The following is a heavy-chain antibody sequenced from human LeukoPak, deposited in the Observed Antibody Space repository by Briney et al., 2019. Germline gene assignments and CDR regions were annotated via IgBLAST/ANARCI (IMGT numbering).Heavy chain of an antibody. Sequence: HPGGSLRLSCEVSGFTLSTYWMSWVRQAPGKGLEWVANIKQDGSEKYYVDSVKGRFTISRDNAKNSVFLEMNSPRVEDTAVYHCARGVLQLDYWGPGTLATVSS. CDR1: GFTLSTYW. J-gene: IGHJ4*02. D-gene: IGHD6-6*01. CDR2: IKQDGSEK. CDR3: ARGVLQLDY. V-gene: IGHV3-7*02.